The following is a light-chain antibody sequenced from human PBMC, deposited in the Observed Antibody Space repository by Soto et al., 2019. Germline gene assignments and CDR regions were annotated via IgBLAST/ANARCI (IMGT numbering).Light chain of an antibody. V-gene: IGKV3-20*01. CDR2: GAS. J-gene: IGKJ1*01. Sequence: EIVLTQSPGTLSLSPGERATLSCRASQSVSSSYLAWYQQKPGRAPRLLIYGASSRATGIPDRFSGSGSGTDFTLTISRLEPEDFAVYYCQQYGSPTWTFGQGT. CDR3: QQYGSPTWT. CDR1: QSVSSSY.